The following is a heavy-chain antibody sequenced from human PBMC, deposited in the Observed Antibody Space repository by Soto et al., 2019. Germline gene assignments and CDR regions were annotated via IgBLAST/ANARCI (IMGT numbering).Heavy chain of an antibody. Sequence: PSETLSLTCTVSGGSISSSSYYWGWIRQPPGKGLEWIGSIYYSGSTYYNPSLKSRVTISVDTSKNQFSLKLSSVTAADTAVYYCATVRGVYYYYGMDVWGQGTTVTVFS. D-gene: IGHD3-10*01. J-gene: IGHJ6*02. CDR3: ATVRGVYYYYGMDV. CDR1: GGSISSSSYY. V-gene: IGHV4-39*01. CDR2: IYYSGST.